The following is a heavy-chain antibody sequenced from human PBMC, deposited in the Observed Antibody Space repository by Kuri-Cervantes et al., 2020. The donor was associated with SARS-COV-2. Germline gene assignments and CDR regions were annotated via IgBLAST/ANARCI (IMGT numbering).Heavy chain of an antibody. CDR2: ISGSGGST. J-gene: IGHJ4*02. V-gene: IGHV3-23*01. Sequence: GESLKISCAASGFTFSSYAMSWVRQAPGKGLEWVSAISGSGGSTYYADPVKGRFTISRDNAKNMLFLQMNSLRAEDTAVYYCVRDGDHWNFDYWGQGTLVTVSS. CDR3: VRDGDHWNFDY. CDR1: GFTFSSYA. D-gene: IGHD1-1*01.